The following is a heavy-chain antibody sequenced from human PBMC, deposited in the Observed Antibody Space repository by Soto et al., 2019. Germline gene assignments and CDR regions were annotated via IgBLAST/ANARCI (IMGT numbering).Heavy chain of an antibody. V-gene: IGHV3-13*05. CDR2: IGAADDP. D-gene: IGHD2-15*01. CDR1: GFTFGAYD. CDR3: ARAYSGRLPRRADYYFAMDV. Sequence: GGSLRLSCAASGFTFGAYDMHWVRQTTGKGLQWVSAIGAADDPYYLGSVKGRLTISRENAKNSLYLRMNSLRAEDTAVYYCARAYSGRLPRRADYYFAMDVWGQGTTVTVSS. J-gene: IGHJ6*02.